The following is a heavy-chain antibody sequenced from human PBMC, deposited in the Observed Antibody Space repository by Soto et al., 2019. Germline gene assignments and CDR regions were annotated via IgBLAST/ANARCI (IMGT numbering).Heavy chain of an antibody. D-gene: IGHD3-22*01. CDR3: TTDDYDSSGYYES. CDR1: GFTFSNAW. Sequence: GGSLRLSCAASGFTFSNAWMNWVRQAPGKGLEWVGRIKSKTYGATTDYAAPVKGRFTISRDDSINTLYLQMNSLKTEDTAVYYCTTDDYDSSGYYESWGQGTLVTVSS. CDR2: IKSKTYGATT. V-gene: IGHV3-15*07. J-gene: IGHJ5*02.